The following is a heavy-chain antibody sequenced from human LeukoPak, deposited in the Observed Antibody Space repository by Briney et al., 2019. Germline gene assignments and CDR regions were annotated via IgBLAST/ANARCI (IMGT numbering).Heavy chain of an antibody. CDR3: AASMVRGVIITRKPYLFDY. CDR1: GGSISSYY. J-gene: IGHJ4*02. V-gene: IGHV4-59*01. Sequence: SETLSLTCTVSGGSISSYYWSWIRQPPGKGLEWIGYIYYSGSTNYNPSLKSRVTISVDTSKNQFSLKLSSVTAADTAVYYCAASMVRGVIITRKPYLFDYWGQGTLVTVSS. CDR2: IYYSGST. D-gene: IGHD3-10*01.